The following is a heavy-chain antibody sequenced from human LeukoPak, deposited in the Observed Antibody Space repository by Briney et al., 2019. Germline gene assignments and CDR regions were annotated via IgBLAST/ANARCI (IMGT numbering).Heavy chain of an antibody. D-gene: IGHD6-13*01. CDR2: ISGSGGST. CDR1: GFTFSSYA. J-gene: IGHJ1*01. CDR3: ASTPGSSEYFQH. Sequence: GSLRLSCAASGFTFSSYAMSWVRQAPGKGLEWVSAISGSGGSTYYADSVKGRFTISRDNSKNTLYLQMNSLGAEDTAVYYCASTPGSSEYFQHWGQGTLVTVSS. V-gene: IGHV3-23*01.